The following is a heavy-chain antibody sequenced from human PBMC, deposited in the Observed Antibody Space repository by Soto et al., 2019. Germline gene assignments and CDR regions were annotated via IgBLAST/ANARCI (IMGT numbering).Heavy chain of an antibody. D-gene: IGHD4-17*01. CDR3: ARDGHGEYHDVDV. CDR2: IWYDGSNK. Sequence: QVQLVESGGGVVQPGRSLRLSCAASGFTFSNYGMHWVRQAPGKGLEWVAVIWYDGSNKYYADSVKGRFTISRDNSKNTLYLQMNSLRVEDTAVYYCARDGHGEYHDVDVWGQGTTVTVSS. V-gene: IGHV3-33*01. CDR1: GFTFSNYG. J-gene: IGHJ6*02.